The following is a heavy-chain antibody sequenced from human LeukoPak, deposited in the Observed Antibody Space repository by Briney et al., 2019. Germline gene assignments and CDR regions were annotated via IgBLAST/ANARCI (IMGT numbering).Heavy chain of an antibody. CDR3: ARRIYGGYEFTIDY. D-gene: IGHD5-12*01. Sequence: GGSLRLSCAASGFTFSSYGMHWVRQAPGKGLEWVAVIWYDGSNKYYADSVEGRFTISRDNSKNTLYLQMNSLSAEDTAVYYCARRIYGGYEFTIDYWGQGTLVTVSS. J-gene: IGHJ4*02. V-gene: IGHV3-33*01. CDR1: GFTFSSYG. CDR2: IWYDGSNK.